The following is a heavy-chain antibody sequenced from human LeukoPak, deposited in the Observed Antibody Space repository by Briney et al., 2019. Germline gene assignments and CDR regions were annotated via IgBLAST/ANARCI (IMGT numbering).Heavy chain of an antibody. CDR1: GFTSSAYD. J-gene: IGHJ4*02. V-gene: IGHV3-13*04. CDR3: AKTRPLDSSSWSHGDY. D-gene: IGHD6-13*01. CDR2: SGTVGDT. Sequence: SGGSLRLSCAASGFTSSAYDMHWVRQITGGGLEWVSTSGTVGDTFYSDSVKGRFTISRDNSKNTLYLQMNSLRAEDTAVYYCAKTRPLDSSSWSHGDYWGQGTLATVSS.